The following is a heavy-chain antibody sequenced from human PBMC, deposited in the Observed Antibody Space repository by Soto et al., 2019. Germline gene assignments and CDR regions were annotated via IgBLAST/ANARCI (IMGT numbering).Heavy chain of an antibody. D-gene: IGHD6-19*01. CDR2: INHSGST. CDR3: ARYGGPGIAVAGTVYFDY. Sequence: SETLSLTCGVYGGSFSGYYWSWIRQPPGKGLEWIGEINHSGSTNYNPSLKSRVTISVDTSKNQFSLKLSSVTAADTAVYYCARYGGPGIAVAGTVYFDYWGQGTLVTVSS. J-gene: IGHJ4*02. CDR1: GGSFSGYY. V-gene: IGHV4-34*01.